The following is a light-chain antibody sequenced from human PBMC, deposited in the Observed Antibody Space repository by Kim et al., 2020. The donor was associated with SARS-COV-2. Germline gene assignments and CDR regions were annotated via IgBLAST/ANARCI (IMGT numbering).Light chain of an antibody. J-gene: IGLJ3*02. Sequence: GASVKLTCTPSSGHSSYAIAWHQQQPGKGPRYLMKLNSDGGHRKGDGIPDRFSGSSSGAERYLTISSRQSEDEADYYCQTWGTGMVFGGGTQLTVL. V-gene: IGLV4-69*01. CDR2: LNSDGGH. CDR1: SGHSSYA. CDR3: QTWGTGMV.